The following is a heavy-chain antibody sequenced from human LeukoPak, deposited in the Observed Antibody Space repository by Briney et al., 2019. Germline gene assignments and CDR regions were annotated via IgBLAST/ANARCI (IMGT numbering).Heavy chain of an antibody. D-gene: IGHD3-3*01. CDR3: ARETNDFWSGYYLDY. J-gene: IGHJ4*02. Sequence: PGGSLRLSCAASGFTFSSYEMNWVRQAPGKGLEWVSYIGSSGSTIYYADSVKGRFTISRDNAKNSLYLQMNSLRAEDTAVYYCARETNDFWSGYYLDYWGQGTLVTVSS. CDR1: GFTFSSYE. V-gene: IGHV3-48*03. CDR2: IGSSGSTI.